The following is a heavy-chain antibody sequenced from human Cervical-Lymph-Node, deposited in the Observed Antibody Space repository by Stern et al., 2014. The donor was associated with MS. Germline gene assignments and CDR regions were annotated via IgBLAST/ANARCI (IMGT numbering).Heavy chain of an antibody. CDR1: GGSISSGSYF. V-gene: IGHV4-61*02. J-gene: IGHJ4*02. Sequence: QVQLQESGPGLVKPSQTLSLTCAVSGGSISSGSYFWSWIRQPAGKGLEWIGRIYSSGTINYNPSLKSRVTISGATAKNQFSLKLTSVTAADPAVYYCARGSFFLYSGSYFDNWGQGTLVTVSS. CDR2: IYSSGTI. CDR3: ARGSFFLYSGSYFDN. D-gene: IGHD1-26*01.